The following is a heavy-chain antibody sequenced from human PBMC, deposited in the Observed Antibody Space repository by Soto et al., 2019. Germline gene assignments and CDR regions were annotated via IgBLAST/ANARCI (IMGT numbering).Heavy chain of an antibody. Sequence: SETLSLTCTVSGGSISSYYWSWIRQHPGKGLEWIGYIYYSGSTYYNPSLKSRVTISVDTSKNQFSLRLSSVTAADTAVYYCAREGSYKNYYYYGMDVWGQGTTVTVSS. CDR2: IYYSGST. J-gene: IGHJ6*02. CDR1: GGSISSYY. D-gene: IGHD2-15*01. V-gene: IGHV4-31*03. CDR3: AREGSYKNYYYYGMDV.